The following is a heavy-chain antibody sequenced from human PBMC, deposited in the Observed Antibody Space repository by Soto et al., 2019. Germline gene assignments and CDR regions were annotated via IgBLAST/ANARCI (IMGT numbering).Heavy chain of an antibody. CDR2: ISSSSSTI. J-gene: IGHJ6*02. CDR3: ARDHIPGDGPYSSSWYSSFGYYYGMDV. V-gene: IGHV3-48*02. Sequence: GGSLRLSCAASGFTFSSYSMNWVRQAPGKGLEWVSYISSSSSTIYYADSVKGRFTNSRDNAKNSLYLQMNSLRDEDTAVYYCARDHIPGDGPYSSSWYSSFGYYYGMDVWGQGTTVTVSS. CDR1: GFTFSSYS. D-gene: IGHD6-13*01.